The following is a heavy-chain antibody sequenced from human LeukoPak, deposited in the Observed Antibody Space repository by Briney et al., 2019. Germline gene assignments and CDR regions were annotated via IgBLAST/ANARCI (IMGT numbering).Heavy chain of an antibody. CDR2: MSADNGST. Sequence: DSVNVSCKHSGYTFTSYGISWVRQAPGPGLEWMGWMSADNGSTDYAQRVQGRVTMTTDTSTSTAYIELRSLTSDDTAVYYCAISPSRSGYYYFDYWGQGTLVTVSS. D-gene: IGHD3-22*01. V-gene: IGHV1-18*01. CDR3: AISPSRSGYYYFDY. CDR1: GYTFTSYG. J-gene: IGHJ4*02.